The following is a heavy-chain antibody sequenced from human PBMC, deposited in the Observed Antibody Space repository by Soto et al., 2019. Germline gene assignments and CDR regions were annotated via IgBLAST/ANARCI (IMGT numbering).Heavy chain of an antibody. V-gene: IGHV3-74*01. CDR2: INSDGSTT. Sequence: GGSLRLSCAASGFTFSTYWMHWVRQAPGKGLVWVSRINSDGSTTNYADSVKGRFTISRDNAKNTLYLQMNSLRAEDTAVYYCARDDSYDMVVWGRGTAVTVFS. J-gene: IGHJ6*02. CDR3: ARDDSYDMVV. CDR1: GFTFSTYW.